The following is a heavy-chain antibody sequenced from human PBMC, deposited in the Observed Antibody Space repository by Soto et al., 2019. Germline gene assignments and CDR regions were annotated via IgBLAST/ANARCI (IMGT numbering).Heavy chain of an antibody. J-gene: IGHJ6*03. CDR3: SRDLQQLIRALGLYYYYMDV. D-gene: IGHD6-13*01. V-gene: IGHV1-46*03. CDR1: AYSFTTYY. Sequence: AEVLVSSKTSAYSFTTYYMHCVRQAPGQKLEWMRIINHSGGSTSYAQKSQRRVTITRDTTTSTIYMQLSSMSSDDTAANYYSRDLQQLIRALGLYYYYMDVWGKGTTVTVSS. CDR2: INHSGGST.